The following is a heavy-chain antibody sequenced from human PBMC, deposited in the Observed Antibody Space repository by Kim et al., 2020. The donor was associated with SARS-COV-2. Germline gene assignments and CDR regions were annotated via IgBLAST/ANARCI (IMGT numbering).Heavy chain of an antibody. V-gene: IGHV3-30*04. D-gene: IGHD3-22*01. CDR3: ARGLSYYYDSNPAFDY. Sequence: GGSLRLSCAASGFTFSSYAMHWVRQAPGKGLEWVAVISYDGSNKYYADSVKGRFTISRDNSKNTLYLQMNSLRAEDTAVYYCARGLSYYYDSNPAFDYWG. CDR2: ISYDGSNK. J-gene: IGHJ4*01. CDR1: GFTFSSYA.